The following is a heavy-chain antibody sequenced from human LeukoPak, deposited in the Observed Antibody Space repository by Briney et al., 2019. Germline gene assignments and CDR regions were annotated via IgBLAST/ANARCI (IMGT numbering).Heavy chain of an antibody. CDR2: INHSGST. D-gene: IGHD2-2*01. V-gene: IGHV4-34*01. CDR1: GGSFSGYC. CDR3: ARAGPAHCSSTSCYALGGAFDY. Sequence: SETLSLTCAVYGGSFSGYCWSWIRQPPGKGLEWIGEINHSGSTNYNPSLKSRVTISVDTSKNQSSLKLSSVTAADTAVYYCARAGPAHCSSTSCYALGGAFDYWGQGTLVTVSS. J-gene: IGHJ4*02.